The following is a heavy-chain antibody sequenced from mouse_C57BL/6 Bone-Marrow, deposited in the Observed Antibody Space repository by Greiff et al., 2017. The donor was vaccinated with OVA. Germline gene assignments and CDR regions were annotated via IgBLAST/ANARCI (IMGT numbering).Heavy chain of an antibody. CDR1: GYAFTNYL. D-gene: IGHD1-1*01. V-gene: IGHV1-54*01. Sequence: QVHVKQSGAELVRPGTSVKVSCKASGYAFTNYLIEWVKQRPGQGLEWIGVINPGSGGTNYNEKFKGKATLTADKSSSTAYMQLSSLTSEDSAVYFCARKITTVGRDYFDYWGQGTTLTVSS. CDR2: INPGSGGT. J-gene: IGHJ2*01. CDR3: ARKITTVGRDYFDY.